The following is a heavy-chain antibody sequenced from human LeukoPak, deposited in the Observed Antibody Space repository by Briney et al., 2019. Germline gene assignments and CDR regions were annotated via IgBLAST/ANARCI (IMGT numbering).Heavy chain of an antibody. V-gene: IGHV1-24*01. CDR1: GYTFTSYY. J-gene: IGHJ5*02. CDR2: FDPEDGET. Sequence: ASVKVSCKASGYTFTSYYMHWVRQAPGKGLEWMGGFDPEDGETIYAQKFQGRVTMTEDTSTDTAYMELSSLRSEDTAVYYCATAVTESGSYWPSWFDPWGQGTLVTVSS. D-gene: IGHD1-26*01. CDR3: ATAVTESGSYWPSWFDP.